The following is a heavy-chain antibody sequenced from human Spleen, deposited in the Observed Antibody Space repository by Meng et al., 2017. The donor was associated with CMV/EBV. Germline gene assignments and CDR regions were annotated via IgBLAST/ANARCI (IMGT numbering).Heavy chain of an antibody. J-gene: IGHJ6*02. V-gene: IGHV4-34*01. CDR3: ARGLGASGWYLNYYYYYGMDV. CDR2: INHSGST. D-gene: IGHD6-19*01. CDR1: GGSFRGYY. Sequence: GSLRLSCAVYGGSFRGYYWSWIRQPPGKGLEWIGEINHSGSTNYNPSLKSRVTISVDTSKNQFSLKLSSVTAADTAVYYCARGLGASGWYLNYYYYYGMDVWGQGTTVTVSS.